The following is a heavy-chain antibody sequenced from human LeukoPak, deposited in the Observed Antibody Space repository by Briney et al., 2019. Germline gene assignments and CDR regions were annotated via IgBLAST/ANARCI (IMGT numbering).Heavy chain of an antibody. J-gene: IGHJ6*03. CDR1: GGSFSGYY. V-gene: IGHV4-34*01. CDR3: ARGRSSSSSWYVERYYYYMDV. D-gene: IGHD6-13*01. CDR2: INHSGST. Sequence: SETLSLTCAVYGGSFSGYYWSWIRQPPGKGLEWIGEINHSGSTNYNPSLKSRVTISVDTSENQFSLKLSSVTAADTAVYYCARGRSSSSSWYVERYYYYMDVWGKGTTVTVSS.